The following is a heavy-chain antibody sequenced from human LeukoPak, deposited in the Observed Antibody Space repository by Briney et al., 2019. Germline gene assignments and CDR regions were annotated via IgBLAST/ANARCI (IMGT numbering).Heavy chain of an antibody. CDR3: ARSDSRGYHYVY. Sequence: PSQTLSLTCTVSGGSISSGDYYWGWIRQHPGKGLEWIGYIRYGGNTYYNPTLKSRGMISVDTSENQLSLKLNSATAADTAVYYCARSDSRGYHYVYWGQGTLVTVSS. J-gene: IGHJ4*02. V-gene: IGHV4-31*03. CDR2: IRYGGNT. CDR1: GGSISSGDYY. D-gene: IGHD3-22*01.